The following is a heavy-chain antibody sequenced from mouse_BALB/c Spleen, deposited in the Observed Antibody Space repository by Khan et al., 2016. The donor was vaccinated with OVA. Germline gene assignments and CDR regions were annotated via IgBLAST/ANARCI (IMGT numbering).Heavy chain of an antibody. J-gene: IGHJ2*01. CDR3: ARKNGSDFDY. Sequence: VQLKESGPELVKPGTSVKISCKASGYSFTGYFMNWVMQSHGKSLEWIGRINPHIGETFYNQKFKGKATLTVDESSSTALMELRSLASEDSAVYYCARKNGSDFDYWGQGTTLTVSS. V-gene: IGHV1-20*02. D-gene: IGHD1-1*01. CDR1: GYSFTGYF. CDR2: INPHIGET.